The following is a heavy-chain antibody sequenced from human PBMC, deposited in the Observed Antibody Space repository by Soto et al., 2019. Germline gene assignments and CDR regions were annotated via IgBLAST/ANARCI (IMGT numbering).Heavy chain of an antibody. J-gene: IGHJ6*03. Sequence: SETLSLTCTVSGGSISSGGYYWSWIRQHPGKGLEWIGYIYYSGSTYYNPSLKSRVTISVDTSKNQFSLKLSSVTAADTAVYYCARGKYDILTGGSPLDYYYYYYMDVWGKGTTVTVSS. CDR1: GGSISSGGYY. V-gene: IGHV4-31*03. D-gene: IGHD3-9*01. CDR3: ARGKYDILTGGSPLDYYYYYYMDV. CDR2: IYYSGST.